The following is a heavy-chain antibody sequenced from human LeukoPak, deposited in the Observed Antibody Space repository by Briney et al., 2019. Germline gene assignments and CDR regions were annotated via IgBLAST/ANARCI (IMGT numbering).Heavy chain of an antibody. CDR1: GYTFTSYY. CDR3: ARDAGIAARPGGSDY. Sequence: ASVKVSCKASGYTFTSYYMHWVRQAPGQGLEWMGIINPSGGSTSYAQKFQGRVTMTRDTSTSTVYMELSSLRSEDTAVYYCARDAGIAARPGGSDYWGQGTLVTVSS. D-gene: IGHD6-6*01. J-gene: IGHJ4*02. CDR2: INPSGGST. V-gene: IGHV1-46*01.